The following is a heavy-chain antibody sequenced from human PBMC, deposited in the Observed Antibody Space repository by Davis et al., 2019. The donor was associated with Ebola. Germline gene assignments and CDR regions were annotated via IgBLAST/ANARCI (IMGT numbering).Heavy chain of an antibody. J-gene: IGHJ3*02. CDR3: ARLTPSSSWGFDAFDI. Sequence: PSETLSLTCTVSGGSISRYYWSWIRQPPGKGLEWIGYIYYSGSTNYNPSLKSRVTVSVDTSKNQFSLTLSSVTAADTAVYYCARLTPSSSWGFDAFDIWGQGTMVTVSS. CDR1: GGSISRYY. CDR2: IYYSGST. D-gene: IGHD6-13*01. V-gene: IGHV4-59*08.